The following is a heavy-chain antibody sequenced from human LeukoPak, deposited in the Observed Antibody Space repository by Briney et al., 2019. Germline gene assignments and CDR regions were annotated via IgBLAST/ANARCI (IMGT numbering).Heavy chain of an antibody. CDR3: ARTYYYGSGSNDY. CDR1: GFTFSSNA. Sequence: GGSLRLSCAASGFTFSSNAMSWVRQAPGKGLEWVSSISGGTNYIYFADSVKGRFTISRDNAKNSLYLQMNSLGAEDTAVYYCARTYYYGSGSNDYWGQGTLVTVSS. CDR2: ISGGTNYI. V-gene: IGHV3-21*01. J-gene: IGHJ4*02. D-gene: IGHD3-10*01.